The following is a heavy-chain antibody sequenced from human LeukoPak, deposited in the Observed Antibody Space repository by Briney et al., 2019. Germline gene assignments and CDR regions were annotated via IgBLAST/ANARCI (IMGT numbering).Heavy chain of an antibody. CDR1: GDSVSSTGYY. J-gene: IGHJ3*01. CDR2: IYYSGST. V-gene: IGHV4-39*01. D-gene: IGHD3-22*01. Sequence: SETLSLTCTVSGDSVSSTGYYWGWIRQPPGKGLEWIGTIYYSGSTYYNPSLKSRVTMSEDTSRNQFSLRLSSVNAADTAVYYWAKAGARYFNSSGLYAFDVWAKGTMVTVSS. CDR3: AKAGARYFNSSGLYAFDV.